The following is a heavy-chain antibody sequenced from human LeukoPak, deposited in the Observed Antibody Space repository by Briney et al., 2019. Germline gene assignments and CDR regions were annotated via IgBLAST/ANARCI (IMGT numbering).Heavy chain of an antibody. D-gene: IGHD2-8*01. V-gene: IGHV4-59*08. J-gene: IGHJ4*02. CDR3: ARAGGYTTNGRDS. Sequence: TESLSLTCTVSGGAISTYYWTWVRQPPGKELEWVGYVYYSGSTNSNPSLKNRVTMSADMSKNNFSPILNSVTAADTAAYLCARAGGYTTNGRDSWGPGTLVTVPS. CDR1: GGAISTYY. CDR2: VYYSGST.